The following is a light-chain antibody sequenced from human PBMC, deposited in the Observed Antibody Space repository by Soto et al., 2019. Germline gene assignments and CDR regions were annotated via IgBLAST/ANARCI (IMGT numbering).Light chain of an antibody. CDR3: QQYNNWPLT. J-gene: IGKJ4*01. Sequence: EIVMTQAPATLSVSPGDRATLSCRASQSVSSNLAWYQHRPGQAPRLLISGASARATGIPARFSGSGSGTDFTLTVSSLQSEDVAVYYCQQYNNWPLTFGGGTTVEIK. CDR1: QSVSSN. CDR2: GAS. V-gene: IGKV3-15*01.